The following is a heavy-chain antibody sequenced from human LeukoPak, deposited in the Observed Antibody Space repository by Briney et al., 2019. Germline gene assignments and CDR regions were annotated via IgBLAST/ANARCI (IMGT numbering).Heavy chain of an antibody. J-gene: IGHJ6*03. V-gene: IGHV3-21*01. CDR1: GFTFSSYS. D-gene: IGHD1-26*01. CDR2: ISSSSSYI. CDR3: AKDQWELLRYYYYYMDV. Sequence: PGGSLRLSCAASGFTFSSYSMNWLRQAPGKGLEWVSSISSSSSYIYYADSVKGRFTISRDNAKNSLYLQMNSLRAEDTAVYYCAKDQWELLRYYYYYMDVWGKGTTVTISS.